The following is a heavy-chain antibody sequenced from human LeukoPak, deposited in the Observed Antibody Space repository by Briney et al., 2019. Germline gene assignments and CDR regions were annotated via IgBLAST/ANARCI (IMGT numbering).Heavy chain of an antibody. Sequence: GASVKVSCKASGYTFTGYYMHWVRQAPGQGLEWMGWINPNSGGTNYAQKFRGRVTMTRDTSISTAYMELSRLRSDDTAVYYCARDESSEVNGLGYWGQGTLVTVSS. J-gene: IGHJ4*02. CDR1: GYTFTGYY. V-gene: IGHV1-2*02. CDR3: ARDESSEVNGLGY. D-gene: IGHD1-26*01. CDR2: INPNSGGT.